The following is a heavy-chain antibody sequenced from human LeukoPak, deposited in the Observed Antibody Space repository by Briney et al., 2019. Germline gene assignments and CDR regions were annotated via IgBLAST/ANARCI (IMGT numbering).Heavy chain of an antibody. Sequence: ASVKVSCKASGYTFTNYYMHWVRQAPGQGLEWTGIINPSGGSTTYAQKFQGRVTMTRDTSTSTVYMELSSLRSEDTAVYYCAKDRGSHIGIDYWGQGTLVTVSS. D-gene: IGHD1-26*01. CDR2: INPSGGST. CDR3: AKDRGSHIGIDY. CDR1: GYTFTNYY. V-gene: IGHV1-46*01. J-gene: IGHJ4*02.